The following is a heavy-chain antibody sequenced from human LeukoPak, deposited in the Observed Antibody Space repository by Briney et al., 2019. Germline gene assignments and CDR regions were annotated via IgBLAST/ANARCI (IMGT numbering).Heavy chain of an antibody. CDR3: ARDVTLYDSSGYRSVDY. D-gene: IGHD3-22*01. CDR1: GFTFSSYA. Sequence: GGSLRLSCAASGFTFSSYAMSWVRQAPGKGLEWASAISGSGGSTYYADSVKGRFTIPRDNSKNTLYLQMNSLRAEDTAVYYCARDVTLYDSSGYRSVDYWGQGTLVTVSS. CDR2: ISGSGGST. V-gene: IGHV3-23*01. J-gene: IGHJ4*02.